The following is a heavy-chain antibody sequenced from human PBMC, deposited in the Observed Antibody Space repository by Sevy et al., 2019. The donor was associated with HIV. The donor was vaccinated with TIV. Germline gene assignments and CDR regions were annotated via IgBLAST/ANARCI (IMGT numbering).Heavy chain of an antibody. Sequence: GGSLRLSCAASGFTFIDAWMHWVRQAPGKGLEWVALIWYDGTIKYYADSVKGRFTISRDNSKDTLFLQMNSLTPEDTAVYYCARGGGYCGGDCYSIDYWGQGALVTVSS. D-gene: IGHD2-21*02. J-gene: IGHJ4*02. CDR1: GFTFIDAW. CDR3: ARGGGYCGGDCYSIDY. V-gene: IGHV3-33*08. CDR2: IWYDGTIK.